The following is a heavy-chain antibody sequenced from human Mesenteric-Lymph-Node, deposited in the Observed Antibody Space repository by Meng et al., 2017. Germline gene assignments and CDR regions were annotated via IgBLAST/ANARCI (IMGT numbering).Heavy chain of an antibody. CDR2: IYSSGRT. CDR3: ARRRVHYYGSGSYYSIPPDYYYGMDV. CDR1: GCSISSGSYY. J-gene: IGHJ6*02. V-gene: IGHV4-61*02. D-gene: IGHD3-10*01. Sequence: SETLSLTCTVSGCSISSGSYYWSWIRQPAGKGLEWIGRIYSSGRTNYNPSLKSRGTISVDTSKNQCSLKLSSVTDADTAVYYCARRRVHYYGSGSYYSIPPDYYYGMDVWGQGTTVTVSS.